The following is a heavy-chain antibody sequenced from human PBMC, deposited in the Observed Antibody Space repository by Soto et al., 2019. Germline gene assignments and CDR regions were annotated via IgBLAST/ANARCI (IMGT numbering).Heavy chain of an antibody. V-gene: IGHV1-69*12. D-gene: IGHD2-2*01. CDR1: EATFTTYL. CDR3: ARHVPAAGYYYGMDV. Sequence: QVQLVQSGPEVKNPGSSVKSSCKPSEATFTTYLTSWVRQPPDKGLDWMGGIIPIFGTANYAQKFQGRVTITADESTSTAYMELSSLRSEDTAVYYCARHVPAAGYYYGMDVWGQGTTVTVSS. J-gene: IGHJ6*02. CDR2: IIPIFGTA.